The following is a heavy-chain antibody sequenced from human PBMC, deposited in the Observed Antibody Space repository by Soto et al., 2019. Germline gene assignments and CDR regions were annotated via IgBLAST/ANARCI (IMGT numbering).Heavy chain of an antibody. J-gene: IGHJ4*02. CDR2: IKPDGREK. Sequence: EVQLVESGGGLVQPGGSLRLACAASGFTFSSYWMTWVRRAPGKGLEWVASIKPDGREKYYVDSVKGRFTISRDNAEDSVYLEVNSLRVDGTAVCCCAIDEGRRSVYYLGQGTLVTVSS. V-gene: IGHV3-7*01. CDR1: GFTFSSYW. CDR3: AIDEGRRSVYY.